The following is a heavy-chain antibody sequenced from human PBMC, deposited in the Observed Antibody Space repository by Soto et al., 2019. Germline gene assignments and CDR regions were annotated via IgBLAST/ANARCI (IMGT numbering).Heavy chain of an antibody. J-gene: IGHJ6*02. CDR2: IIPIFGTA. D-gene: IGHD4-17*01. Sequence: SVKVSFKASGGTFSSYAISWVRQAPGQGLEWMGGIIPIFGTANYAQKFQGRVTITADKSTSTAYMELSSLRSEDTAVYYCARDWDYGDYEALGMDVWGQGTTVTVSS. CDR1: GGTFSSYA. V-gene: IGHV1-69*06. CDR3: ARDWDYGDYEALGMDV.